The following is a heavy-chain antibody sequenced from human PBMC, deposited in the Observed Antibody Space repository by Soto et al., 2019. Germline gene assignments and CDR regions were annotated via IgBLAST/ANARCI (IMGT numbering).Heavy chain of an antibody. J-gene: IGHJ6*02. D-gene: IGHD1-1*01. CDR1: GFTFSNAW. Sequence: GGSLRLSCAASGFTFSNAWMNWVRQAPGKGLEWVGRIKSKTDGGTTDYAAPVKGRFTISRDDSKNTLYLQMNSQKTEDTAVYFFSTVVAKEATTNVMDTGGLGTSVT. CDR3: STVVAKEATTNVMDT. V-gene: IGHV3-15*07. CDR2: IKSKTDGGTT.